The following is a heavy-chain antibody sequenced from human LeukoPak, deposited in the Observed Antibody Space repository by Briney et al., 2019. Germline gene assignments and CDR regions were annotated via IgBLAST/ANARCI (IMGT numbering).Heavy chain of an antibody. V-gene: IGHV1-46*01. CDR1: GYTFTSYY. D-gene: IGHD3-9*01. J-gene: IGHJ4*02. Sequence: GASVKVSCKASGYTFTSYYMHWVRQAPGQGLEWMGIINPSGGSTSYAQKFQGRVTMTRDTSTSTVYMELSSLRSEDTAVYYCARLGRPLRRPGAGPNILTGYDYWGQGTLVTVSS. CDR3: ARLGRPLRRPGAGPNILTGYDY. CDR2: INPSGGST.